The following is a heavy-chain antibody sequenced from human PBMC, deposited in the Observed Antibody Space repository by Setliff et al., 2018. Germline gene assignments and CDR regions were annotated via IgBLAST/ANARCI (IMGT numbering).Heavy chain of an antibody. CDR3: ARTRYYDSSGNNYGLDY. CDR1: GGSISSGGYY. V-gene: IGHV4-31*03. Sequence: SETLSLTCTVSGGSISSGGYYWSWIRQHPGKGLEWIGYIYYSGSTYYNPSLKSRATISVDTSKNQFSLKLSSVTAADTAVYYCARTRYYDSSGNNYGLDYWGQGTLVTVSS. D-gene: IGHD3-22*01. J-gene: IGHJ4*02. CDR2: IYYSGST.